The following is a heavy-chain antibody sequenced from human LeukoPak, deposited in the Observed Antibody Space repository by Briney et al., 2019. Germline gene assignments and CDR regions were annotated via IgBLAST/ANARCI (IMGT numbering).Heavy chain of an antibody. CDR1: GGSISSYY. D-gene: IGHD3-22*01. V-gene: IGHV4-59*06. CDR3: SRDNRDDYYDSSGYFGAFDI. J-gene: IGHJ3*02. Sequence: SETLSLTCTVSGGSISSYYWSWIRQPPGKGLEWIGYTYYTGSTYYNPSLKSRVTISVDTSKNQFSLKLSSVTAADTAVYYCSRDNRDDYYDSSGYFGAFDIWGQGTMVTVSS. CDR2: TYYTGST.